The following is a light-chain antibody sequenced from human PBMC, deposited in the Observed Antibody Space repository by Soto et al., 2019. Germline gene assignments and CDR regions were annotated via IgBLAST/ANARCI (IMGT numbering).Light chain of an antibody. J-gene: IGKJ5*01. V-gene: IGKV1-39*01. CDR1: QNISNY. CDR3: QQSYNAPIT. CDR2: VAS. Sequence: DIQMTQSPATLSVSVGDRATITCRASQNISNYLNWYQQKPGKAPQLLIYVASRLESGVPSRFSGSGSGTDFTLTISSLQPEDFATYYCQQSYNAPITFGQGTRLEIK.